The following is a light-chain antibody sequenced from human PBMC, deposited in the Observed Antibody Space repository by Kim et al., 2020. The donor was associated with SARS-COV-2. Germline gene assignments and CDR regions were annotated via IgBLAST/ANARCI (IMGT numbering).Light chain of an antibody. Sequence: QSALTQPASVSGSPGQSITISCTGTTSDIGGDTYVSWYLQHPGKAPKLMIYDVNTRPSGVSTRFSGSKSGKTASLTISGLQAANEAAYYCSSDIRGFTLVMFGVGTPLTAL. CDR1: TSDIGGDTY. V-gene: IGLV2-14*03. J-gene: IGLJ7*02. CDR2: DVN. CDR3: SSDIRGFTLVM.